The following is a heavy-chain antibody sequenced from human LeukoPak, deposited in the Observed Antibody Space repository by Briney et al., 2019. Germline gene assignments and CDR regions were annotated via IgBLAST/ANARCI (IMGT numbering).Heavy chain of an antibody. Sequence: SVKVSCKASGGTFSSYAISWVRQAPGQGLEWMGGIIPIFGTANYAQKFQGRVTITTDESTSTAYMELSSLRSEDTAVYYCARSDGYCSSTSCYTAFDYRGQGTLVTVSS. CDR3: ARSDGYCSSTSCYTAFDY. D-gene: IGHD2-2*02. CDR2: IIPIFGTA. CDR1: GGTFSSYA. J-gene: IGHJ4*02. V-gene: IGHV1-69*05.